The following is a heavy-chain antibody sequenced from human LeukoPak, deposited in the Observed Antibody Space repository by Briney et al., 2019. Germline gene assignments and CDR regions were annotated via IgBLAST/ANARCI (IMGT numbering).Heavy chain of an antibody. CDR1: GYTFTTYY. J-gene: IGHJ3*02. D-gene: IGHD3-16*01. Sequence: ASVKVSCKASGYTFTTYYIHWVRQAPGQGLEWVGIIDPSGGNTNYAQKFQGRVTTTRDTSTTTVYMELSSLRSDDTAVYYCARDLFWGDSDVFDIWGQGTMVTVSS. V-gene: IGHV1-46*01. CDR3: ARDLFWGDSDVFDI. CDR2: IDPSGGNT.